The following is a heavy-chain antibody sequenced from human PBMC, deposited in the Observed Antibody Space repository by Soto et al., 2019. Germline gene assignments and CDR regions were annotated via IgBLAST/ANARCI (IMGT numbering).Heavy chain of an antibody. CDR2: IWYDGSNK. V-gene: IGHV3-33*01. CDR1: GFTFSSYG. CDR3: AREFSISTNCMRPVCYYYYGMDV. Sequence: QVQLVESGGGVVQPGRSLRLSCGASGFTFSSYGMHWVRQAPGKGLEWVAVIWYDGSNKYYADSVKGRFTISRDNSKNPLYLQMNCLRAEDTAVYYCAREFSISTNCMRPVCYYYYGMDVWGQGTTVTVSS. J-gene: IGHJ6*02. D-gene: IGHD2-2*01.